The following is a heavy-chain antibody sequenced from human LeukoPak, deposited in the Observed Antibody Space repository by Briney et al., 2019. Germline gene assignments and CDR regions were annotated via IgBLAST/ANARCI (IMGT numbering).Heavy chain of an antibody. J-gene: IGHJ4*02. D-gene: IGHD3-9*01. V-gene: IGHV3-74*01. Sequence: PGGSLRLSCAASGFTFSRYWMHWGRQAPGKGLVWVSRINSDGSSTTYADSVKGRFTISRDNAKNTLFLQMNSLRAEDMAVYYCARDRLAVMDYWGQGTLVTVSS. CDR3: ARDRLAVMDY. CDR1: GFTFSRYW. CDR2: INSDGSST.